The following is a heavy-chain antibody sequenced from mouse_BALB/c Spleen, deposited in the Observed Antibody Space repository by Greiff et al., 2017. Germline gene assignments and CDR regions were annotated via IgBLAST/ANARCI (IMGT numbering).Heavy chain of an antibody. Sequence: EVKVVESGGGLVKPGGSLKLSCAASGFNFSSYAMSWVRQTPEKRLEWVASISSGGSTYYPDSVKGRFTISRDNARNILYLQMISLRSEDTAMYYCARGGYDAAMDYWGQGTAVTVSS. CDR2: ISSGGST. V-gene: IGHV5-6-5*01. CDR1: GFNFSSYA. CDR3: ARGGYDAAMDY. D-gene: IGHD2-2*01. J-gene: IGHJ4*01.